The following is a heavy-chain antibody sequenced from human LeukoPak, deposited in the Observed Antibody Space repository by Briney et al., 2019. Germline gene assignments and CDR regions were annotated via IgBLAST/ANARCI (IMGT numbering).Heavy chain of an antibody. CDR3: ATYSSSSRNYYYYYYMDV. CDR2: IYSGGST. Sequence: GGSLRLSCAASGFTFSGYEMNWVRQAPGKGLEWVLVIYSGGSTYYADSVKGRFTISRDNSKNTLYLQMNSLRAEDTAVYYCATYSSSSRNYYYYYYMDVWGKGTTVTVSS. D-gene: IGHD6-6*01. J-gene: IGHJ6*03. V-gene: IGHV3-53*01. CDR1: GFTFSGYE.